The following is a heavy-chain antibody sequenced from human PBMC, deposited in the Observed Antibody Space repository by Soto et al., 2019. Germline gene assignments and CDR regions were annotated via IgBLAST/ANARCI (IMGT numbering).Heavy chain of an antibody. J-gene: IGHJ4*01. CDR3: ARGVPH. V-gene: IGHV4-31*01. CDR1: GGSISSGGYY. CDR2: ISYSGST. Sequence: QVQLQESGPGLVQPSQTLSLTCTVSGGSISSGGYYWSWIRQHPGTGLEWIGHISYSGSTYYNTSPKCQVTIPVDPPGNQFPLRVNCGTAAATAVYFWARGVPHWGQETLVTFPT.